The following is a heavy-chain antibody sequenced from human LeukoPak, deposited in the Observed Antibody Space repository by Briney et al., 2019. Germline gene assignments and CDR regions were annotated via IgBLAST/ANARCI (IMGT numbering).Heavy chain of an antibody. J-gene: IGHJ4*02. V-gene: IGHV1-18*01. CDR1: GYTFTSYG. D-gene: IGHD3-16*01. Sequence: ASVKVSCKASGYTFTSYGISWVRQAPGQGLEWMGWISAHNGNTNYAQKLQGRVTMTRDTSITTAYMELSRLRSDDTAVYYCARDRLSAALGGGWGQGTLVTVSS. CDR3: ARDRLSAALGGG. CDR2: ISAHNGNT.